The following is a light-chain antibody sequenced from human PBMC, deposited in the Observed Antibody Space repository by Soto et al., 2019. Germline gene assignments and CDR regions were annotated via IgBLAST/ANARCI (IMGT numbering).Light chain of an antibody. CDR3: QQRSNWPT. Sequence: EIVLTQSPATLSLSPGERATLSCRASQSVSSYLAWCQQKPGQAPRLLIYDASNRATGIPARFSGSGSGTDFTLTISSLESEDFAIYYCQQRSNWPTFGQGTRLEIK. CDR2: DAS. J-gene: IGKJ5*01. CDR1: QSVSSY. V-gene: IGKV3-11*01.